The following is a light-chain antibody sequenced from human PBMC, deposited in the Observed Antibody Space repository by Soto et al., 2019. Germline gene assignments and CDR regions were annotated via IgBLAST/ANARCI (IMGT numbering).Light chain of an antibody. CDR2: AAS. J-gene: IGKJ2*01. CDR3: QQSNRFPYT. Sequence: DIQMTQSPSSVSASVGDSVTIPCRASQDISSWLAWYQQTPGKAPKLLIYAASTLQSGVPSRFSGSGSGTDFTLTINSLQPEDFATYFCQQSNRFPYTFGQGTKLEIK. CDR1: QDISSW. V-gene: IGKV1-12*01.